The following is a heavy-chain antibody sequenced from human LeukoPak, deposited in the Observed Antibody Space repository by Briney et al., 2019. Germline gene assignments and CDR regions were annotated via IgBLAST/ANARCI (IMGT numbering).Heavy chain of an antibody. J-gene: IGHJ4*02. D-gene: IGHD3-10*01. CDR2: IKSKTDGGTT. V-gene: IGHV3-15*01. CDR1: GFTFSNAW. Sequence: TGRSLRLSCAASGFTFSNAWMSWVRQAPRKGLEWVGCIKSKTDGGTTDYAAPVKGRSTISRNDSKNTLYLQMNSLKTEDTAVYYGTTDRLWFGEGWGQGTMVTVAS. CDR3: TTDRLWFGEG.